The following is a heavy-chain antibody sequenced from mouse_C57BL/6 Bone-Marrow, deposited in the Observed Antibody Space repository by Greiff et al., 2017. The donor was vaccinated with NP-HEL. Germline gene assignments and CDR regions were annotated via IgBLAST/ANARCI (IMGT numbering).Heavy chain of an antibody. D-gene: IGHD2-3*01. Sequence: QVHVKQSGAELVRPGASVTLSCKASGYTFTDYEMHWVKQTPVHGLEWIGAIDPETGGTAYNQKFKGKAILTADKSSSTAYMELRSLTSEDSAVYYCTRGIYDGYYDYFDYWGQGTTLTVSS. CDR2: IDPETGGT. CDR3: TRGIYDGYYDYFDY. J-gene: IGHJ2*01. CDR1: GYTFTDYE. V-gene: IGHV1-15*01.